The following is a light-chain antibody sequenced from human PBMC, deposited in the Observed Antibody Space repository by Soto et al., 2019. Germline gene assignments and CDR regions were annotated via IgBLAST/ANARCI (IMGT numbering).Light chain of an antibody. J-gene: IGKJ5*01. CDR2: DAS. CDR1: QSVSRN. Sequence: EMVMTQSPASLSVSPGERATLSFRASQSVSRNLAWYQHKPGQAPRLLIYDASSRATGIPARFSGSGSGTEFTLTISSLQSEDFAVYCCQQYHSRPPVTFDQGTRLEIK. V-gene: IGKV3-15*01. CDR3: QQYHSRPPVT.